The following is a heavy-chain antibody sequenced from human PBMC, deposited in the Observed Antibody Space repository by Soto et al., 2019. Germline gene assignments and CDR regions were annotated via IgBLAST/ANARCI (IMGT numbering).Heavy chain of an antibody. Sequence: SVKVSCKASGGTSSSYAISWVRQAPGQGLEWMGGIIPIFGTANYAQKFQGRVTITADESTSTAYMELSSLRSEDTAVYYCARDRKGITGTIYYYGMDVWGQGTTVTVSS. V-gene: IGHV1-69*13. CDR2: IIPIFGTA. J-gene: IGHJ6*02. D-gene: IGHD1-20*01. CDR3: ARDRKGITGTIYYYGMDV. CDR1: GGTSSSYA.